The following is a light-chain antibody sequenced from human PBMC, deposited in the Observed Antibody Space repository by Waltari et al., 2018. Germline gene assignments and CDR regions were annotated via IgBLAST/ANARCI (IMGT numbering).Light chain of an antibody. Sequence: DIVMTQSPDSLAVSLGERATLNCKSRQRVFHRTNSKNYLARYRQKPGQPPKILINWASSRESGVPDRFTCSGSGTDFTLTISSLQAEDVAVYYCQQYYDTPLTFGGGTKVEIK. CDR1: QRVFHRTNSKNY. CDR3: QQYYDTPLT. V-gene: IGKV4-1*01. CDR2: WAS. J-gene: IGKJ4*01.